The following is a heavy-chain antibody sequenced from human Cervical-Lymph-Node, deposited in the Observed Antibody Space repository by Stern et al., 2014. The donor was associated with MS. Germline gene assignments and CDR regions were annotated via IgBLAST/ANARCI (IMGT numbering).Heavy chain of an antibody. V-gene: IGHV1-69*12. CDR1: GGSSSSYA. CDR2: IVPMFRTT. Sequence: QVQLVQSGAEVKKPGSSVKVSCKASGGSSSSYAITWVRQAPGQGLEWVGEIVPMFRTTKYAQRFQDRVTFTADEATHKAYMELTSLRSEDTAVYYCASTTGYLDLWGRGSLVTVSS. D-gene: IGHD1-1*01. J-gene: IGHJ2*01. CDR3: ASTTGYLDL.